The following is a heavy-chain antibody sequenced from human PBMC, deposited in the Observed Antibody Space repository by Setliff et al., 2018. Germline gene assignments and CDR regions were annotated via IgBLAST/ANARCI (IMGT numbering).Heavy chain of an antibody. CDR1: GATFSSYA. V-gene: IGHV1-69*13. J-gene: IGHJ4*02. D-gene: IGHD6-19*01. Sequence: SVKVSCKASGATFSSYAISWVRQAPGQGFEWMGRIIPIFGTANYAQKFQGRVTITADESTSTAYMELSSLRSEDTAVYYCAREGSGWYYDYWGQGTLVTVSS. CDR2: IIPIFGTA. CDR3: AREGSGWYYDY.